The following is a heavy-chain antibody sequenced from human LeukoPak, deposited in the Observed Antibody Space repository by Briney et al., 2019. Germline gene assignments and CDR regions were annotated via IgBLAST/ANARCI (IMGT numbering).Heavy chain of an antibody. CDR2: ISYDGSNK. D-gene: IGHD4-17*01. J-gene: IGHJ4*02. V-gene: IGHV3-30*03. Sequence: QSGGSLRLSCAASGFTFSSYGMHWVRQAPGKGLEWVAVISYDGSNKYYADSVKGRFTISRDNSKNTLYLQMNSLRTEDTAVYYCATSTVTVDYGGQGTLVTVSS. CDR1: GFTFSSYG. CDR3: ATSTVTVDY.